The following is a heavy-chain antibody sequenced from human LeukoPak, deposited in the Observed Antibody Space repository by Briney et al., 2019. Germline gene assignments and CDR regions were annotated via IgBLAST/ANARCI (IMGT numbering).Heavy chain of an antibody. CDR3: AKDERVAAAGTIDY. J-gene: IGHJ4*02. CDR2: ISGSGGST. Sequence: QPGGSLRLSCAASGFSFSTDAMSWVRQAPGKGLEWVSAISGSGGSTYYADSVKGRFTISRDNSKNTLYLQMNSLRAEDTAVYYCAKDERVAAAGTIDYWGQGTLVTVSS. CDR1: GFSFSTDA. D-gene: IGHD6-13*01. V-gene: IGHV3-23*01.